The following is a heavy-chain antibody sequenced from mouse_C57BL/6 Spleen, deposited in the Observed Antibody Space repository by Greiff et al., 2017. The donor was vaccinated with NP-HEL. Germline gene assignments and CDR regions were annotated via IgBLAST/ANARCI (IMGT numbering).Heavy chain of an antibody. J-gene: IGHJ3*01. CDR2: IYPGDGDT. V-gene: IGHV1-80*01. D-gene: IGHD1-2*01. Sequence: QVQLKQSGAELVKPGASVKISCKASGYAFSSYWMNWVKQRPGKGLEWIGQIYPGDGDTNYNGKFKGKATLTADKSSSTAYMQLSSLTSEDSAVYFCARSEDYGRPFAYWGQGTLVTVSA. CDR3: ARSEDYGRPFAY. CDR1: GYAFSSYW.